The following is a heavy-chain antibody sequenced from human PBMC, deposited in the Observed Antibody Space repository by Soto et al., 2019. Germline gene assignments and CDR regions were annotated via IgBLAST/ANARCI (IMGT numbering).Heavy chain of an antibody. CDR2: IYYSGST. J-gene: IGHJ4*02. CDR3: ARAFSSGWLDY. V-gene: IGHV4-61*01. Sequence: SETLSLTCTVSGGSVSSGSYYWSWIRQPPGKGLGWIGYIYYSGSTNYNPSLKSRVTISVDTSKNQFSLKLSSVTAADTAVYYCARAFSSGWLDYWGQGTLVTVSS. D-gene: IGHD6-19*01. CDR1: GGSVSSGSYY.